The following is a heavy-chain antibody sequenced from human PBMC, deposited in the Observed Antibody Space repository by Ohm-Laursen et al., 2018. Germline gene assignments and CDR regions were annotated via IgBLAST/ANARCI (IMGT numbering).Heavy chain of an antibody. D-gene: IGHD2-15*01. CDR1: GLTFDSET. V-gene: IGHV3-23*01. CDR3: AKVPRYCSGGSCRGGYFQY. J-gene: IGHJ1*01. CDR2: ISGTGSNT. Sequence: SLRLSCAASGLTFDSETMTWVRQAPGKGLEWVSGISGTGSNTFYADSVKGRFSISRDSSKNTLYLQMNSLRAEDTAVYYCAKVPRYCSGGSCRGGYFQYWGQGTLVTVSS.